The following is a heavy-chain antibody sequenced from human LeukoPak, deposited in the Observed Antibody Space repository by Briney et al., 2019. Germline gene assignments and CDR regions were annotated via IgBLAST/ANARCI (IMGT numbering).Heavy chain of an antibody. Sequence: PSETLSLTCTVSGGSISSGSYYWSWIRQPAGKGLEWIGRIYISGSTNYNPSLKSRVTISVDTSKNRFSLKLSSVTAADTAVYYCARDRGTWNDDGFDYWGQGTLVTVSS. CDR2: IYISGST. V-gene: IGHV4-61*02. D-gene: IGHD1-1*01. J-gene: IGHJ4*02. CDR3: ARDRGTWNDDGFDY. CDR1: GGSISSGSYY.